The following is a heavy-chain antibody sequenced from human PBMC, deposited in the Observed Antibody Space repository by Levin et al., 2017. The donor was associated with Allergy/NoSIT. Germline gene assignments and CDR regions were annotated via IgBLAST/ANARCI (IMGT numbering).Heavy chain of an antibody. D-gene: IGHD6-13*01. J-gene: IGHJ4*02. Sequence: SCAASGFTFSSYGMHWVRQAPGKGLEWVAVISYDGSNKYYADSVKGRFTIPRDNSKNTLYLQMNSLRAEDTAVYYGAKSAWQLDFDYWGQGTLVTVSS. CDR3: AKSAWQLDFDY. CDR2: ISYDGSNK. V-gene: IGHV3-30*18. CDR1: GFTFSSYG.